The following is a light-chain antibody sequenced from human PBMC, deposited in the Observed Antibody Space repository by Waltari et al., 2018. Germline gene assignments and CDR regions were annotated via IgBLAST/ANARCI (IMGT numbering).Light chain of an antibody. CDR2: RND. Sequence: QSVVTQPPSASGTPGQRVTISCSGSSSNIGSNYVFCYQQFPGTAPRLLIYRNDQRPSGVREGFSGSKSGTSAPLAINGLRSEDEADYYCAAWDGGLKVRLFGGGTKLTVL. J-gene: IGLJ3*02. CDR1: SSNIGSNY. V-gene: IGLV1-47*01. CDR3: AAWDGGLKVRL.